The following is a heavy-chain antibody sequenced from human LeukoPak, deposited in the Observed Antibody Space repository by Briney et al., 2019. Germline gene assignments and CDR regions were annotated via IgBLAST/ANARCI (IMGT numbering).Heavy chain of an antibody. Sequence: SETLSLTCTASGGSISSYYWSWLRQPPGKGLEWIGYIYYSGSTNYNPSLKSRVTISVDTSKNQFSLKLSSVTAADTAVYYCARLMFFYCSGGSCYYTFGIWGQGTMVTVSS. V-gene: IGHV4-59*08. CDR2: IYYSGST. CDR1: GGSISSYY. CDR3: ARLMFFYCSGGSCYYTFGI. D-gene: IGHD2-15*01. J-gene: IGHJ3*02.